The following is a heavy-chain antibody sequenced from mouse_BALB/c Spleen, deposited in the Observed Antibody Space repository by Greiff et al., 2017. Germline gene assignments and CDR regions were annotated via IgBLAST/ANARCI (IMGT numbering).Heavy chain of an antibody. J-gene: IGHJ4*01. CDR2: ISSGGGST. CDR1: GFAFSSYD. CDR3: ARQHYGSYSYAMDY. V-gene: IGHV5-12-1*01. Sequence: EVQRVESGGGLVKPGGSLKLSCAASGFAFSSYDMSWVRQTPEKRLEWVAYISSGGGSTYYPDTVKGRFTISRDNAKNTLYLQMSSLKSEDTAMYYCARQHYGSYSYAMDYWGQGTSVTVSS. D-gene: IGHD2-1*01.